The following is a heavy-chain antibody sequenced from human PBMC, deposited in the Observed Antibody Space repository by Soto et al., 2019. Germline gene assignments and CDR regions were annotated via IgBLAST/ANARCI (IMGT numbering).Heavy chain of an antibody. Sequence: PSETLSLTCTVSGGSISSGNYYWSWIRQHPGKGLEWIGYIYYSGSTSYNPSLKSRVTISVDTSKNQFSLKLSSVTAADTAVYYCERGRVWYYDSSGYYHYWGQGTLVTVS. D-gene: IGHD3-22*01. J-gene: IGHJ4*02. CDR3: ERGRVWYYDSSGYYHY. CDR2: IYYSGST. V-gene: IGHV4-31*03. CDR1: GGSISSGNYY.